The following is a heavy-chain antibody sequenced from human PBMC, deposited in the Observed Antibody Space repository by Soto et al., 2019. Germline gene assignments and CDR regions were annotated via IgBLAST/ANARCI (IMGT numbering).Heavy chain of an antibody. Sequence: XSVKGSCKASGYSFTSYYMHWVRQAPGQGLEWMGIINPSGGSTSYAQKFQGRVTMTRDTSTSTVYIELSSLRSEDTAVYYCAREGATLDYWGQGTLVTVSS. CDR3: AREGATLDY. J-gene: IGHJ4*02. D-gene: IGHD1-26*01. V-gene: IGHV1-46*01. CDR2: INPSGGST. CDR1: GYSFTSYY.